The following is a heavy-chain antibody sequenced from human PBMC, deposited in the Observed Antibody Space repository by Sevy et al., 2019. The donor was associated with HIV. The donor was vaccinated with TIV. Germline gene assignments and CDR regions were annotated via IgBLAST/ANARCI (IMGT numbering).Heavy chain of an antibody. CDR1: GFTFSSYW. V-gene: IGHV3-74*01. J-gene: IGHJ4*02. Sequence: GGSLRLSCAASGFTFSSYWMHWVRQAPGKGLVWVSHINSDGSKTGYADSVKGRFTISRDNAKNTLYLQMNSLRAEDTTVYYCARDKSAPAVDYWGQGTLVTVSS. CDR3: ARDKSAPAVDY. D-gene: IGHD6-13*01. CDR2: INSDGSKT.